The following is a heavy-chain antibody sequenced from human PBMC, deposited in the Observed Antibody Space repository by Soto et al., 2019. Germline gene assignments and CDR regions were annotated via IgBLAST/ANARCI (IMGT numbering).Heavy chain of an antibody. D-gene: IGHD6-25*01. V-gene: IGHV3-23*01. CDR2: ISGSGGST. J-gene: IGHJ4*02. Sequence: GGSLRLSCAASGFTFSSYAMSCVRQAPGKGLEWVSAISGSGGSTYYADSVKGRFTISSDNAKNTLYLKLNSLRAEDTAVYYCVNDHGSAPGRALDYRGQATLLTVSS. CDR1: GFTFSSYA. CDR3: VNDHGSAPGRALDY.